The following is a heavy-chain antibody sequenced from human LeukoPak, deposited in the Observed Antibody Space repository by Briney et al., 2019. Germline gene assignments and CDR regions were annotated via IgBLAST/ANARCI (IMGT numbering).Heavy chain of an antibody. CDR3: AKGVRFGDLWDS. V-gene: IGHV3-9*01. J-gene: IGHJ4*02. CDR1: GFTFDNFADYG. D-gene: IGHD3-10*01. CDR2: ISWTNDNI. Sequence: PGGSLRLSCAASGFTFDNFADYGMHWVRQVPGKGLEWVSGISWTNDNIGYADFVKGRFTISRDNAKNSLYLQMNSLTVEDTALYYCAKGVRFGDLWDSWGQGILVTVSS.